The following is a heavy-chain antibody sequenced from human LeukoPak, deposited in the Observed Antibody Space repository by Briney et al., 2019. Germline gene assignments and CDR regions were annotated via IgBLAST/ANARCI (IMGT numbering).Heavy chain of an antibody. J-gene: IGHJ6*03. V-gene: IGHV3-21*01. CDR3: ARDSSPLTMVRGVIGYYYYMDV. D-gene: IGHD3-10*01. CDR2: ISSSSSYI. CDR1: GYTFTGYY. Sequence: SCKASGYTFTGYYMHWVRQAPGQGLEWVSSISSSSSYIYYADSVKGRFTISRDNAKNSLYLQMNSLRAEDTAVCYCARDSSPLTMVRGVIGYYYYMDVWGKGTTVTVSS.